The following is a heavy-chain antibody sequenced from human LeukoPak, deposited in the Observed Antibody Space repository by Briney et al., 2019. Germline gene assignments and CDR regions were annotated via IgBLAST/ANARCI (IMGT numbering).Heavy chain of an antibody. CDR3: AKDFSYSSGYYYYYYYMDV. Sequence: GGSLRLSCAASGFTFSSYGMHWVRQAPGKGLEWVAVIWYDGSNKYYADSVKGRFTISRDNSKNTLYLQMNSLRAEDTAVYYCAKDFSYSSGYYYYYYYMDVWGKGTTVTVSS. V-gene: IGHV3-33*06. J-gene: IGHJ6*03. D-gene: IGHD6-19*01. CDR2: IWYDGSNK. CDR1: GFTFSSYG.